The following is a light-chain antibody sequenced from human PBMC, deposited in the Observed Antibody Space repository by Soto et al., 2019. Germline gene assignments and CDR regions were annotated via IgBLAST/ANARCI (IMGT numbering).Light chain of an antibody. CDR1: SSDVGGYNY. V-gene: IGLV2-14*01. Sequence: QSVLTQPASVSGSPGQSITISCTGTSSDVGGYNYVSWYQQHPGKAPKLMIYEVSNRPSGVSNRFSGSKSGNTASLTISGLQAEDEADYYCSSYTSSSTPHYVFGTGTKVTAL. CDR2: EVS. CDR3: SSYTSSSTPHYV. J-gene: IGLJ1*01.